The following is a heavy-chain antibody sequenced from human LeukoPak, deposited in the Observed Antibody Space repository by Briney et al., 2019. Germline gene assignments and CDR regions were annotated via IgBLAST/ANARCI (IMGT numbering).Heavy chain of an antibody. J-gene: IGHJ4*02. V-gene: IGHV3-23*01. CDR2: ITGGADST. CDR1: GFTFNNYP. Sequence: GGSLRLSCAGSGFTFNNYPISWVRQTPGKGLEWVSAITGGADSTYYADSVKGRFTISRDNSRNTLYLQMNSLRAEDTAVYYCVKRARDGYNSPLDNWGQGTLVTVSS. D-gene: IGHD5-24*01. CDR3: VKRARDGYNSPLDN.